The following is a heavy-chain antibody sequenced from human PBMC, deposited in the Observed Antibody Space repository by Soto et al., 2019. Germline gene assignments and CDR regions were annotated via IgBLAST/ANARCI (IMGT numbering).Heavy chain of an antibody. V-gene: IGHV3-23*01. J-gene: IGHJ2*01. D-gene: IGHD2-15*01. CDR1: GFTFSSYA. Sequence: EEQLLESGGGLIQPGGSLRLACAASGFTFSSYAMTWVRQAPGKGLEWVSSISFSDGGTYYADSVKGRLTISRDNSKDTLFVQMNSRRVEDTAVYYCGKDGRILGRRYVELWGRGTLVTVSS. CDR2: ISFSDGGT. CDR3: GKDGRILGRRYVEL.